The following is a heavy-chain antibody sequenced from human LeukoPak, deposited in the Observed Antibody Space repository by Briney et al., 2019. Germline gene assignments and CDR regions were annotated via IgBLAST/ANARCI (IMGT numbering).Heavy chain of an antibody. Sequence: GGSLRLSCAASGFTVSSSYMSWVRQAPGKGLEWVSVIYMGGNTYYAESVKGRFPISRDNSENTLYLQLNSLRAEDTAVYYRVRGDGYNFFDYWGQGTLVTVSS. D-gene: IGHD5-24*01. CDR3: VRGDGYNFFDY. CDR2: IYMGGNT. J-gene: IGHJ4*02. CDR1: GFTVSSSY. V-gene: IGHV3-53*01.